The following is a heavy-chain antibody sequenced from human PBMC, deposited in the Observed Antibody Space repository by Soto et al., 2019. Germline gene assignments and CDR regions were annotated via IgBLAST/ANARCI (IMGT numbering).Heavy chain of an antibody. CDR3: ARDNYYDSSAYYLNWFDP. CDR2: IYYSGGT. V-gene: IGHV4-59*01. Sequence: PSETLSLTCAVYGGSFSGYYWNWIRQPPGKELEWIGYIYYSGGTNYNPSLKSRVTIAVDTSKNQFSLDLSSVTAADTAVYYCARDNYYDSSAYYLNWFDPWGQGTLVTVSS. CDR1: GGSFSGYY. J-gene: IGHJ5*02. D-gene: IGHD3-22*01.